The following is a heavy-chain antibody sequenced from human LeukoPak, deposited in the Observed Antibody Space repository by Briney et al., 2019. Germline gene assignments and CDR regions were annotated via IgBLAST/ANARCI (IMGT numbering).Heavy chain of an antibody. J-gene: IGHJ4*02. CDR1: GGSISSYY. V-gene: IGHV4-59*01. D-gene: IGHD4-17*01. CDR3: ARGFAYGDSGSFDY. Sequence: PSGTLSLTCTVSGGSISSYYWSWIRQPPGKGLEWIGYIYYSGSTTYNPSLKSRVTISVDTSKNQFSLKLSSVTAADTAVYYCARGFAYGDSGSFDYWGQGTLVT. CDR2: IYYSGST.